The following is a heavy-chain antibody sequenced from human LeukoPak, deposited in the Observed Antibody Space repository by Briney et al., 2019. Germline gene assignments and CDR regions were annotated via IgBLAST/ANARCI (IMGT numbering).Heavy chain of an antibody. CDR2: FDPEDGET. V-gene: IGHV1-24*01. Sequence: GASVKVSCKVSGYTLTELSMHWERQAPGKGLEWMGGFDPEDGETIYAQKFQGRVTMTEDTSTDTAYMELSSLRSEDTAVYYCATAGDYVAAFDIWGQGTMVTVSS. D-gene: IGHD4-17*01. CDR3: ATAGDYVAAFDI. CDR1: GYTLTELS. J-gene: IGHJ3*02.